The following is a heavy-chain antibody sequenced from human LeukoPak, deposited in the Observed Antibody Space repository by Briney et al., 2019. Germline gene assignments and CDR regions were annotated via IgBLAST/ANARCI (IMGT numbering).Heavy chain of an antibody. CDR2: ISGSGGST. V-gene: IGHV3-23*01. Sequence: PGGSLRLSFAASGFTFSSYAMSWVRQAPGKGLEWVSAISGSGGSTYYADSVKGRFTISRDNSKNTLYLQMNSLRAEDTAVYYCARDPFMTTGWGIDYWGQGTLVTVSS. D-gene: IGHD4-17*01. J-gene: IGHJ4*02. CDR1: GFTFSSYA. CDR3: ARDPFMTTGWGIDY.